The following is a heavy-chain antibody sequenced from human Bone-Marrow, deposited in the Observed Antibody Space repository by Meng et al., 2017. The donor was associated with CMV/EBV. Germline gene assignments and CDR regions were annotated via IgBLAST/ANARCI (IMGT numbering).Heavy chain of an antibody. CDR1: GGSISSSSYY. J-gene: IGHJ4*02. CDR3: AREGRGYGF. V-gene: IGHV4-39*07. D-gene: IGHD3-22*01. Sequence: SETLSLTCTVSGGSISSSSYYWGWIRQPPGKGLEWIGSIYYSGSTYYNPSLKSRVTISVDTSKNQFSLKLSSVTAADRAVYYGAREGRGYGFWGQGTLVTVSS. CDR2: IYYSGST.